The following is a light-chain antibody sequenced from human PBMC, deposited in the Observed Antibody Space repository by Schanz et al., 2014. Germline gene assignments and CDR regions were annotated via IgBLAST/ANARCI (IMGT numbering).Light chain of an antibody. CDR2: GAS. Sequence: EIVMTQSPATLSVSLGERATLSCRASQSVGSSLAWYQQKPGQAPRLLIYGASRRAAGIPDRFSGSGSGTDFSLTISRLEPEDFAAYYCQQYDNWPRTFGGGTKVEIK. CDR1: QSVGSS. J-gene: IGKJ4*01. V-gene: IGKV3D-15*01. CDR3: QQYDNWPRT.